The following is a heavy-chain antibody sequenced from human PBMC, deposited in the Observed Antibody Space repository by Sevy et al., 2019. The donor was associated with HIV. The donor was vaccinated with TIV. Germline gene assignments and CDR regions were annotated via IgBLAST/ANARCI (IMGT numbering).Heavy chain of an antibody. CDR1: GFTFSSYG. D-gene: IGHD3-22*01. CDR2: ISSNSKYL. V-gene: IGHV3-21*06. J-gene: IGHJ4*02. Sequence: GGSLRLSCAVSGFTFSSYGMSWVRQTPGKGLEWVSSISSNSKYLYYADSVKGRFTVSRDNARSSLFLQLSDLRAGDTAVYYCARETGAAYYSDTSGFDYWGQGTLVTVSS. CDR3: ARETGAAYYSDTSGFDY.